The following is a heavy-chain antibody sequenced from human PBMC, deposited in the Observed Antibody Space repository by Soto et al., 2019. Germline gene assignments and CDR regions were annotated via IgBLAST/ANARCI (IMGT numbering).Heavy chain of an antibody. Sequence: QVQLVQSGAEVKKPGSSVKVSCKASGGTFSSYAISWVRQAPGQGLEWMGGIIPIFGTANYAQKFQGRVTITADKSTSTAYMELSSLRSEDTAVYYYVSAAGSLDTNGFDPWGQGTLVTVSS. CDR2: IIPIFGTA. V-gene: IGHV1-69*06. CDR1: GGTFSSYA. J-gene: IGHJ5*02. D-gene: IGHD6-13*01. CDR3: VSAAGSLDTNGFDP.